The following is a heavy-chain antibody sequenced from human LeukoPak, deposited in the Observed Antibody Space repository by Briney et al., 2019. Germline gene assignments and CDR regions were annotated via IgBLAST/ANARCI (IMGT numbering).Heavy chain of an antibody. V-gene: IGHV1-46*01. CDR1: GYTFTSYY. J-gene: IGHJ4*02. CDR3: ARGQVGATFPDY. D-gene: IGHD1-26*01. CDR2: INPSGGST. Sequence: GASVKVSCKASGYTFTSYYMHWVRQAPGQGLEWMGIINPSGGSTSYAQKFQGRVTMTRNTSISTAYMELSSLGSEDTAVYYCARGQVGATFPDYWGQGTLVTVSS.